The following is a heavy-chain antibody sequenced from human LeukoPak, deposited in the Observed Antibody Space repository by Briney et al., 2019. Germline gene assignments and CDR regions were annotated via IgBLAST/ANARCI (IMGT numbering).Heavy chain of an antibody. V-gene: IGHV4-4*07. Sequence: SGTLSLTCTVSGGSISSYYWSWIRQPAGKGLEWIGRIYTSGSTNYNPSLKSRVTMSVDTSKNQFSLKLSSVTAADTAVYYCAGDHYYYGMDVWGQGTTVTVSS. CDR2: IYTSGST. CDR3: AGDHYYYGMDV. CDR1: GGSISSYY. J-gene: IGHJ6*02.